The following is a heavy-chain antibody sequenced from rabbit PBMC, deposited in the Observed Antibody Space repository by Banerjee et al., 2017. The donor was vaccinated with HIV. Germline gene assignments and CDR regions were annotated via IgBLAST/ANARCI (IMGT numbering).Heavy chain of an antibody. CDR3: VSGGYYSSGWHL. Sequence: QLEESGGGLVKPEGSLTLTCKASGFSFSNRYVMCWVRQAPGKGLEWIGIIYADKGSTDYASWVNGRFTVSSHNAQNTLYLELNSLTAADTATYFCVSGGYYSSGWHLWGPGTLVTVS. CDR2: IYADKGST. CDR1: GFSFSNRYV. D-gene: IGHD4-1*01. V-gene: IGHV1S7*01. J-gene: IGHJ6*01.